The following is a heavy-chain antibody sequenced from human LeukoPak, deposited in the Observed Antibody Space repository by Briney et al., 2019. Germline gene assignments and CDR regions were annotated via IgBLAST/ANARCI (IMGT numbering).Heavy chain of an antibody. Sequence: SETLSLTCTVSGGSISSYYWSWIRQPAGKGLEWIGRIYTSGSTNYNPSLKSRVTMSVDTSKNQFSLKLSSVTAADTAVYYCAREATYYYDSSAQWPVSDYWGQGTLVTVSS. J-gene: IGHJ4*02. CDR2: IYTSGST. V-gene: IGHV4-4*07. CDR3: AREATYYYDSSAQWPVSDY. D-gene: IGHD3-22*01. CDR1: GGSISSYY.